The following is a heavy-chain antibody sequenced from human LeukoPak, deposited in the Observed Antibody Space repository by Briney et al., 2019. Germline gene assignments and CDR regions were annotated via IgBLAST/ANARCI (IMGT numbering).Heavy chain of an antibody. CDR3: ARVESGYDSGFDY. V-gene: IGHV3-21*01. J-gene: IGHJ4*02. D-gene: IGHD5-12*01. CDR2: ISSSSSYI. Sequence: GGSLRLSCAASGFTFSSYSMNWVRQAPGKGLEWVSSISSSSSYIYYADSVKGRFTTSRDNAKNSLYLQMNSLRAEDTAVYYCARVESGYDSGFDYWGQGTLVTVSS. CDR1: GFTFSSYS.